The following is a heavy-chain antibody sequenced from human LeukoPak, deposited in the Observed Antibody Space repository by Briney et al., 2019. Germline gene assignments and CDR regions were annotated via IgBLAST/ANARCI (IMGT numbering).Heavy chain of an antibody. V-gene: IGHV1-2*06. CDR3: AQVRSGWYYFDY. CDR1: GYSFSSHD. CDR2: INPNSGGT. D-gene: IGHD6-19*01. J-gene: IGHJ4*02. Sequence: ASVKVSCKASGYSFSSHDINWVRQATGQGLEWMGRINPNSGGTNYAQKFQGRVTMTRDTSISTAYMELSRLRSDDTAVYYCAQVRSGWYYFDYWGQGTLVTVSS.